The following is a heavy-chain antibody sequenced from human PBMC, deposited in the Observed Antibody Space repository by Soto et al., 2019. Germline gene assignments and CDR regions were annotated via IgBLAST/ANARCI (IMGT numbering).Heavy chain of an antibody. D-gene: IGHD5-12*01. V-gene: IGHV3-30*18. CDR3: AKDIGPVARGYYYYGMDV. CDR1: GFTFSSYG. J-gene: IGHJ6*02. Sequence: GGSLRLSCAASGFTFSSYGMHWVRQAPGKGLEWVAVISYDGSNKYYADSVKGRFTISRDNSKNTLYLQMNSLRAEDTAVYYCAKDIGPVARGYYYYGMDVWGQGTTVTVSS. CDR2: ISYDGSNK.